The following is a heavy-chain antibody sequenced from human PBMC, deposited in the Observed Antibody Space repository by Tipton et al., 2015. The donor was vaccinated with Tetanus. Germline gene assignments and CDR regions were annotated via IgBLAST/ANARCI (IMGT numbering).Heavy chain of an antibody. CDR2: IYSYSGST. Sequence: GLVKPSETLSLTCTVSGGSIRDGTYYWNWIRQPPGKGLEWIGNIYSYSGSTFQNPSLNSRVTISLDTSKNQFSLTLRSVTAADTAVYYCATTTDNWFDPWGQGTLVTVSS. CDR3: ATTTDNWFDP. J-gene: IGHJ5*02. CDR1: GGSIRDGTYY. D-gene: IGHD1-1*01. V-gene: IGHV4-39*01.